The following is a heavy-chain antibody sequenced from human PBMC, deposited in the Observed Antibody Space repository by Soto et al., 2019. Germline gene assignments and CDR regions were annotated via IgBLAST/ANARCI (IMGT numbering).Heavy chain of an antibody. J-gene: IGHJ6*02. V-gene: IGHV4-31*03. D-gene: IGHD3-3*01. CDR2: IYYSGST. Sequence: PSETLSLTCTVSGGSISSGGYYWSWIRQHPGKGLEWIGYIYYSGSTYYNPSLKSRVTISVDTSKNQFSLKLSSVTAADTAVYYCARAPFITIFGVATPYGMDVWGQGTTVTVSS. CDR1: GGSISSGGYY. CDR3: ARAPFITIFGVATPYGMDV.